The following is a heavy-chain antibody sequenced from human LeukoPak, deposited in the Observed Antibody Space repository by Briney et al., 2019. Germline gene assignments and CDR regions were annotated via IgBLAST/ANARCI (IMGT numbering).Heavy chain of an antibody. CDR1: GVSISGSYYY. J-gene: IGHJ6*03. CDR2: IYYSGST. D-gene: IGHD3-10*01. Sequence: SETLSLTCAVSGVSISGSYYYWGWIRQPTGKGLEWIGNIYYSGSTYYNASLQSRVTISIDTSKNWFSLKLSSVTAADTAAYYCARSMTMVRGPYLGANYYYYYMDVWGKGTTVTISS. V-gene: IGHV4-39*01. CDR3: ARSMTMVRGPYLGANYYYYYMDV.